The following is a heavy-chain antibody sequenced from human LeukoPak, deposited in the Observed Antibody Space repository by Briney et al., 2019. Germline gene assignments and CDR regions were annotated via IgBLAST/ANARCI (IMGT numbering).Heavy chain of an antibody. D-gene: IGHD5-18*01. CDR3: ARAGIQLWLRDY. V-gene: IGHV3-33*01. CDR2: IWYDGSNK. CDR1: GFTFSSYG. J-gene: IGHJ4*02. Sequence: GGSLRLSCAASGFTFSSYGMHWVRQAPGKGLEWVAVIWYDGSNKYYADSVKGRFTISRDNSKNTLYLQMNSLRAEDTAVYYCARAGIQLWLRDYWGQGTLVTVSS.